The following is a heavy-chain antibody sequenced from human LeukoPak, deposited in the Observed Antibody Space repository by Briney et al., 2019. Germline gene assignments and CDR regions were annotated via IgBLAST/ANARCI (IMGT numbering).Heavy chain of an antibody. J-gene: IGHJ4*02. Sequence: SETLSLTCTVSGGSMSGYFWAWIRRPAGKGLEWIGYIYSSGSTNYNPSLKSRVTMSVDTSKNQFSLKVSSVTAADTAVYYCARGIVGAHIDYWGQGTLVTVSS. CDR2: IYSSGST. D-gene: IGHD1-26*01. CDR3: ARGIVGAHIDY. V-gene: IGHV4-4*07. CDR1: GGSMSGYF.